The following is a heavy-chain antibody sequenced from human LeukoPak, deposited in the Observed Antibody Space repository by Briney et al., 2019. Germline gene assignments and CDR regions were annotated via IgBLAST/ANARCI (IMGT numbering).Heavy chain of an antibody. CDR2: IYYSGST. CDR1: GGSLSGYF. V-gene: IGHV4-59*01. Sequence: SETLSLTCTVSGGSLSGYFWSWIRQPPGKGLEWIGYIYYSGSTNYNPSLESRHTISVDTSKNQFSLKLSSGTAADTAVYYGARSITSSWYGDFQHWGQGTLVTVSS. D-gene: IGHD6-13*01. CDR3: ARSITSSWYGDFQH. J-gene: IGHJ1*01.